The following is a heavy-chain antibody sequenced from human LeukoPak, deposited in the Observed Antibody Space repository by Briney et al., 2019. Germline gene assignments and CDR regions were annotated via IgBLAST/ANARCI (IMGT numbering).Heavy chain of an antibody. J-gene: IGHJ4*02. D-gene: IGHD3-22*01. CDR1: GYIFTDYC. CDR2: INPNSGGT. Sequence: ASVKVSCKASGYIFTDYCMHWVRQAPGQELGWMGRINPNSGGTNYAQKSQGRVTMTRDTSISTAYTELSSLRSGDTAVYYCARGDHYDSSGYYFWGQGTLVTVSS. V-gene: IGHV1/OR15-1*01. CDR3: ARGDHYDSSGYYF.